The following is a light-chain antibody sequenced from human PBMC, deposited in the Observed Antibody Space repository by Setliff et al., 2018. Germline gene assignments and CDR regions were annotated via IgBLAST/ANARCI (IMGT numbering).Light chain of an antibody. CDR2: DVT. Sequence: QSVLTQPAAVSRSPGQSITISCTGTSSDVGGYDYVSWYQQHPGKAPKLIIYDVTKRPSGVSSRFSGSKSGNTASLTVSGLQAEDEADYYCSSYEGSNNYVFGTGTKV. J-gene: IGLJ1*01. V-gene: IGLV2-14*01. CDR1: SSDVGGYDY. CDR3: SSYEGSNNYV.